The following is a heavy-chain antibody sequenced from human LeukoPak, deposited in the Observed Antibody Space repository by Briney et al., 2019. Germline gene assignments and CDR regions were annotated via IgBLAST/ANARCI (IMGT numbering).Heavy chain of an antibody. CDR1: GYTFTGYY. CDR2: INPNSGGT. D-gene: IGHD3-10*01. V-gene: IGHV1-2*02. CDR3: ARGYYYGSGSYYNWFDP. J-gene: IGHJ5*02. Sequence: ASVKVSCKASGYTFTGYYMHWVRQAPGQGLEWMGWINPNSGGTNYAQKLQGRVTMTRDTSISTAYMELSRLRSDDTAVYYFARGYYYGSGSYYNWFDPWGQGTLVTVSS.